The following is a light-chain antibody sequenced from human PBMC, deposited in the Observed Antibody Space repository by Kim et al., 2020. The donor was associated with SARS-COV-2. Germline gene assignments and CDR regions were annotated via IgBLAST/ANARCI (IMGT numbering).Light chain of an antibody. J-gene: IGKJ1*01. Sequence: EIVLTQSPGTLSLSPGERATLSFRSSQSVSSSYLAWYQQKPGQAPRLLIYGASYRATGIPNRFSGSGSGTDFTLTISRLEPEDFAVYYCQQYGSSPPWTFGQGTKVDIK. CDR1: QSVSSSY. CDR2: GAS. V-gene: IGKV3-20*01. CDR3: QQYGSSPPWT.